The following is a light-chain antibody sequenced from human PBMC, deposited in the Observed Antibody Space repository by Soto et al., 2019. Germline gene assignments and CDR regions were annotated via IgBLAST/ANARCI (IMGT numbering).Light chain of an antibody. CDR2: AAS. Sequence: DIQMTQSPSSLSASVGDRVTITCRASQAIRNDLAWYQQKPGKAPKRLIYAASSLQSGVPSRFGGSASGTEFTLTISSLQPEDSATYYCLQHFGFHLTFGGGTEVEI. V-gene: IGKV1-17*01. J-gene: IGKJ4*01. CDR1: QAIRND. CDR3: LQHFGFHLT.